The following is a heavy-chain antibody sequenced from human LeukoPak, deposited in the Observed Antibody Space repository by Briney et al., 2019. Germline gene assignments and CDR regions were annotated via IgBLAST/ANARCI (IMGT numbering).Heavy chain of an antibody. D-gene: IGHD3-10*01. CDR3: ARDFYGSRPGAFDY. CDR2: INPNSGGT. J-gene: IGHJ4*02. CDR1: GGTFGSYV. V-gene: IGHV1-2*02. Sequence: GASVKVSCKASGGTFGSYVINWVRQAPGQGLEWMGWINPNSGGTNYAQKFQGRVTMTRDTSINMAYMELRSLRSDDTAVYYCARDFYGSRPGAFDYWGQGTLITVSS.